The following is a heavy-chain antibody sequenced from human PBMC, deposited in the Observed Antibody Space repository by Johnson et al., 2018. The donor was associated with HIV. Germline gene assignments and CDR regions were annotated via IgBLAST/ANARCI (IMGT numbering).Heavy chain of an antibody. CDR1: GFTFSSYW. J-gene: IGHJ3*02. D-gene: IGHD1-1*01. CDR3: ARREGTTGTFSAFDI. Sequence: VQLVESGGGLVQPGGSLRLSCAASGFTFSSYWMSWVRQAPGKGLEWVSVIYSGGSTYYADSVKGRFTISRDNSKNTLYLQMNSLRAEDTAVYYFARREGTTGTFSAFDIWGQGTMVTVSS. CDR2: IYSGGST. V-gene: IGHV3-66*02.